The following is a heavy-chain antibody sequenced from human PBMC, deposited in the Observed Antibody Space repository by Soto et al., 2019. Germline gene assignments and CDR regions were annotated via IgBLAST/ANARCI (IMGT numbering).Heavy chain of an antibody. CDR3: ARDLIGSHQQQLVRKEDYYGMDV. CDR2: ISAYNGNT. J-gene: IGHJ6*02. V-gene: IGHV1-18*04. CDR1: GYTFTSYG. D-gene: IGHD6-13*01. Sequence: ASVKVSCKASGYTFTSYGISWVRQAPGQGLEWMGWISAYNGNTNYAQKLQGRVTMTTDTSTSTAYMELRSLRSDDTAVYYCARDLIGSHQQQLVRKEDYYGMDVWGQGTTVTVSS.